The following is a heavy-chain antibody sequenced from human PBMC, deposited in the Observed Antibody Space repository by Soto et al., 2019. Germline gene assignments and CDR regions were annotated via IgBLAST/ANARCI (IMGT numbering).Heavy chain of an antibody. CDR3: ARGRSLFDWLLYFDY. CDR2: IIPNLGIA. CDR1: GGTFSSYT. Sequence: ASVKVSCKASGGTFSSYTISWVRQAPGQGLEWMGRIIPNLGIANYAQKFQGRVTITADKSTSTAYMELRSLRSDDTAVYYCARGRSLFDWLLYFDYWGQGTLVTVSS. V-gene: IGHV1-69*02. J-gene: IGHJ4*02. D-gene: IGHD3-9*01.